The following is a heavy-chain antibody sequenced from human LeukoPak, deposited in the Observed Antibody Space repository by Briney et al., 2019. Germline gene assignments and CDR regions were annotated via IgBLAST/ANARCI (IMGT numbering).Heavy chain of an antibody. J-gene: IGHJ4*02. D-gene: IGHD1-7*01. CDR2: ISWNSGSI. V-gene: IGHV3-9*01. Sequence: PGGSLRLSCAASGFTFDDYAMHWVRQAPGKGLEWVSGISWNSGSIGYADSVKGRFTISRDNAKNSLYLQMNSLRAEDTALYYCAKGYNWNCGAPVFDYWGQGTLVTVSS. CDR3: AKGYNWNCGAPVFDY. CDR1: GFTFDDYA.